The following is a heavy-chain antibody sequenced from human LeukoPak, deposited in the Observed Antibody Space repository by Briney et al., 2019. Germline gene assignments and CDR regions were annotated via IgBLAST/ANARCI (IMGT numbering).Heavy chain of an antibody. CDR2: IKSKTDGGTT. D-gene: IGHD5-18*01. V-gene: IGHV3-15*01. J-gene: IGHJ4*02. CDR1: GFTFSNAW. CDR3: TTALSSYGKGY. Sequence: GGSLRLSCAASGFTFSNAWMRWVRQAPGKGREWVGRIKSKTDGGTTDYAAPVKGRFTISRDDSKNTLYLQMNSLKTEDTAVYYCTTALSSYGKGYWGQGTLVTVSS.